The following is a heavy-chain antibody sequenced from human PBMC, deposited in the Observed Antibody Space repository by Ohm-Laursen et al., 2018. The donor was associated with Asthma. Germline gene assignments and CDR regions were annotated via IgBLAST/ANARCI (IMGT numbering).Heavy chain of an antibody. J-gene: IGHJ3*02. CDR3: AKDRSDWLDRYAFDM. D-gene: IGHD3/OR15-3a*01. CDR2: ISGSGGST. V-gene: IGHV3-23*01. CDR1: GFTFSSYA. Sequence: SLRLSCSASGFTFSSYAMSWVRQAPGKGLEWVSSISGSGGSTYSADSVKGRFTISRDNSKKTLYLQMNSLRVYDTAVYYCAKDRSDWLDRYAFDMWGQGTMVTVSA.